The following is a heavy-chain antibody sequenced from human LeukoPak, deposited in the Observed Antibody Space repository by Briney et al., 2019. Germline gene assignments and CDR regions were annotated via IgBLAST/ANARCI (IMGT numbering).Heavy chain of an antibody. Sequence: ASVKVSCKASGYTFTSYDINWVRQATGQGLEWMGWMNPNSGNTGYAQKFQGRVTITRNTSISTAYMELSSLRSEDTAVYYCARGSHGSYSRYFDLWGRGTLVTVSS. CDR3: ARGSHGSYSRYFDL. CDR1: GYTFTSYD. CDR2: MNPNSGNT. V-gene: IGHV1-8*03. J-gene: IGHJ2*01. D-gene: IGHD1-26*01.